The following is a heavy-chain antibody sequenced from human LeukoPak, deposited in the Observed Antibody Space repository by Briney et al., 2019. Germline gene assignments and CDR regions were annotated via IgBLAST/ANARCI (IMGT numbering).Heavy chain of an antibody. V-gene: IGHV4-4*08. CDR3: AREWNPSGWVDYFDS. J-gene: IGHJ4*02. CDR1: GGVVINYY. Sequence: SETLSLTCTVSGGVVINYYWGWIRQPPGKGLEWIGNIYSSGSTNYNPSLKSRVTISLDTSKSQFSLKLSSVTSTDTAVYYCAREWNPSGWVDYFDSWGQGTLVTVSS. D-gene: IGHD1-1*01. CDR2: IYSSGST.